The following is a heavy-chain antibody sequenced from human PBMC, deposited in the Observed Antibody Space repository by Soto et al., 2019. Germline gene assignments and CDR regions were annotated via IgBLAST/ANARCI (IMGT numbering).Heavy chain of an antibody. Sequence: GASVKVSCKASGYTFTSYYMHWVRQAPGQGLEWMGIINPSGGSTSYAQKFQGRVTMTRDTSTSTVYMELSSLRSEDTAVYYCAREYYYDSSGYYRDHYYFVYRGQAILLPVST. J-gene: IGHJ4*02. CDR1: GYTFTSYY. V-gene: IGHV1-46*01. CDR3: AREYYYDSSGYYRDHYYFVY. CDR2: INPSGGST. D-gene: IGHD3-22*01.